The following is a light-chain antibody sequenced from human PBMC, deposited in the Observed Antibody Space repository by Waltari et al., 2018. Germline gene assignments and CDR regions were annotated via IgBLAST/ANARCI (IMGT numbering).Light chain of an antibody. J-gene: IGLJ2*01. V-gene: IGLV2-14*03. Sequence: SALTQPDSVSGSPGQSITISCSGISSDSGGYNYVSWYQQHPGEAPKLIIYDVTNRPSGGSDRSPGSKSGSSASLTISRLQPDDEADYYCSSFTSSTTGIFGGGTKLTVL. CDR1: SSDSGGYNY. CDR3: SSFTSSTTGI. CDR2: DVT.